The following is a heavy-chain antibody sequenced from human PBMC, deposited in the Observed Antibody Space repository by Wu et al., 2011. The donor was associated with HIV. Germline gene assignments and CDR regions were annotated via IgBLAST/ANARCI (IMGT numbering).Heavy chain of an antibody. Sequence: QDQLVQSGAEVKKPGSSVKVSCKASGGTFSSYAISWVRQAPGQGLEWMGGLIPLFGATDYAQKFQGRITISADTSTTTVYMDLSSLRSEDTAVYFCARAPNPGRYFDLWGRGTLVTVSS. CDR1: GGTFSSYA. D-gene: IGHD2-8*01. CDR2: LIPLFGAT. CDR3: ARAPNPGRYFDL. J-gene: IGHJ2*01. V-gene: IGHV1-69*14.